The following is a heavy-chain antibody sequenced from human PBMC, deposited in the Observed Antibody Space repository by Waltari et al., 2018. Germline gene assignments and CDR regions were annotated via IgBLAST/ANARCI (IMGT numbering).Heavy chain of an antibody. Sequence: CSWVRQSQDXSLEWIGQVHGNGRTNYNPSLASRAIVSLDSSRNQFSLRILSATAADTAVYYCARDLGRGLFLDSWGQGTLVTVSP. J-gene: IGHJ4*02. CDR3: ARDLGRGLFLDS. D-gene: IGHD2-15*01. CDR2: VHGNGRT. V-gene: IGHV4-4*06.